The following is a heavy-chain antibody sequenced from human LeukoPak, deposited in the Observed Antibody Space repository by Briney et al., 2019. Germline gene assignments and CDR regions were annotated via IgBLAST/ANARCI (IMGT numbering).Heavy chain of an antibody. Sequence: SVKVSCKASGGTFSSYAISWVRQAPGQGLEWMGRIIPILGIANYAQKFRGRVTITADKSTSTAYMELSSLRSEDTAVYYCARDSPNWYFDLWGRAPWSLSPQ. CDR3: ARDSPNWYFDL. CDR1: GGTFSSYA. CDR2: IIPILGIA. J-gene: IGHJ2*01. V-gene: IGHV1-69*04.